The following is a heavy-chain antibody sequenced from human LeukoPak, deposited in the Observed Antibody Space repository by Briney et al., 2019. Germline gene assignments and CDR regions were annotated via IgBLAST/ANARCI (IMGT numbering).Heavy chain of an antibody. Sequence: SEALSLTCTVSGGSISSYYWSWIRQPPGKGLEWIGYIYYSGNTNYNPSLKSRVTISVDTSRNQFSLKVTSVTAADTAVYYCARLQGQWLLHDYWGQGTLVTVSS. V-gene: IGHV4-59*01. CDR3: ARLQGQWLLHDY. CDR1: GGSISSYY. CDR2: IYYSGNT. J-gene: IGHJ4*02. D-gene: IGHD6-19*01.